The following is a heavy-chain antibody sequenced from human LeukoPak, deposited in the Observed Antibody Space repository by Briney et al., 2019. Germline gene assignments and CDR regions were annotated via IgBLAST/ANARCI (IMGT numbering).Heavy chain of an antibody. CDR3: AELGITMIGGV. J-gene: IGHJ6*04. CDR1: GFTFSSYS. V-gene: IGHV3-21*01. CDR2: ISSSSNYI. D-gene: IGHD3-10*02. Sequence: TGGSLRLSCAASGFTFSSYSMNWVRQAPGKGLEWVSSISSSSNYIYYADSVKGRFTISRDNAKNSLYLQMNSLRAEDTAVYYCAELGITMIGGVWGKGTTVTISS.